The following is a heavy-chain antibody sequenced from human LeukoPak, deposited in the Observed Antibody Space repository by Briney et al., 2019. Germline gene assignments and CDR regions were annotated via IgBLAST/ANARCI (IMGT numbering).Heavy chain of an antibody. CDR3: AKDRPRIVVVVAATNLFDY. V-gene: IGHV3-23*01. J-gene: IGHJ4*02. Sequence: GGSLRFSCAASGFTFSSYAMSWVRQAPGNGLEWVSAISGSGGSTYYADSVKGRFTISRDNSKNTLYLQMNSLRAEDTAVYYCAKDRPRIVVVVAATNLFDYWGQGTLVTVSS. CDR2: ISGSGGST. D-gene: IGHD2-15*01. CDR1: GFTFSSYA.